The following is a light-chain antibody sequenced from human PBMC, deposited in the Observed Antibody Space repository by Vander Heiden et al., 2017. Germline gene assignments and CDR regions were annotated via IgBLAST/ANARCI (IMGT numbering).Light chain of an antibody. CDR1: GGSNVRIYR. J-gene: IGLJ3*02. CDR2: YKSDSDK. Sequence: QAVLTQPSSLSASPGASASPTCPLRGGSNVRIYRIYYYQQKPGSPPQYLLRYKSDSDKQQGSGVPRRFSGSKDASANAGILLISGLQSEDEADYYCMNWHSSTWVFGGGTKLTVL. V-gene: IGLV5-45*03. CDR3: MNWHSSTWV.